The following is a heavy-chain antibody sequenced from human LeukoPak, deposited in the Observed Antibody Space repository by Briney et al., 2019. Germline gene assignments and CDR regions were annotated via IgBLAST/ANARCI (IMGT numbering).Heavy chain of an antibody. V-gene: IGHV3-11*01. CDR1: GFTLSDYF. CDR2: ISKTGATI. CDR3: AREDYGGTNFDQ. J-gene: IGHJ4*02. D-gene: IGHD4-23*01. Sequence: GGSLRLSCAASGFTLSDYFMIWVRQVPGKGLQWFAYISKTGATIQYEDSVKGRFTISRDNAQNALYLLMNSLRVDDTGMYFCAREDYGGTNFDQWGQGTLVTVSS.